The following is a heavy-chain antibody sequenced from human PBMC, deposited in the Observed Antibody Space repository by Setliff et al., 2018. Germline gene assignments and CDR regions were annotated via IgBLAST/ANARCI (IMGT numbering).Heavy chain of an antibody. CDR2: ISHSGNT. V-gene: IGHV4-34*01. D-gene: IGHD6-13*01. J-gene: IGHJ5*02. Sequence: SETLSLTCAVYGESFSGYFWSWIRQTPEKGLEWIGEISHSGNTNYNPSFKSRVTISIDTSKNQFSLKVNSVTAADTAVYYCARGGGVAAAAWFDPWGQGTLVTVSS. CDR1: GESFSGYF. CDR3: ARGGGVAAAAWFDP.